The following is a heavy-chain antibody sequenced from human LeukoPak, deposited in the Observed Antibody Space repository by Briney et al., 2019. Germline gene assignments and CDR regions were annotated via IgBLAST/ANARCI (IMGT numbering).Heavy chain of an antibody. V-gene: IGHV4-59*08. CDR3: ARAGDFWSGYHRDQ. D-gene: IGHD3-3*01. J-gene: IGHJ4*02. CDR2: IYYSGST. Sequence: SETLSLTCTVSGGSISSYYWSWIRQPPGKGLEWIGYIYYSGSTNYNPSLKSRVTISVDTSKNQFSLKLSSVTAADTAVYYCARAGDFWSGYHRDQWGQGTLVTVSS. CDR1: GGSISSYY.